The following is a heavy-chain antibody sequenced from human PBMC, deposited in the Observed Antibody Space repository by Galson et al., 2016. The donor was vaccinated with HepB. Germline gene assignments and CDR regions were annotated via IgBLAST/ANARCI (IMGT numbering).Heavy chain of an antibody. J-gene: IGHJ4*02. D-gene: IGHD3-3*01. CDR1: RFIFSFYP. CDR2: MSGSDGAT. V-gene: IGHV3-23*01. Sequence: SLRLSCAASRFIFSFYPMHWVRQPPGKGLEWVSSMSGSDGATFYADSVKGRFIMSRDNSKNTMFLQMNSLIAEDTAVYFCVEWLPRVWGQGTLVTVSS. CDR3: VEWLPRV.